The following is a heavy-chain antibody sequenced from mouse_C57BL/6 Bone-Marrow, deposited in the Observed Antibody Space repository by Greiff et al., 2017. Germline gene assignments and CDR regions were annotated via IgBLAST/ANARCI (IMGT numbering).Heavy chain of an antibody. CDR3: ARDFVTTVVARATL. D-gene: IGHD1-1*01. V-gene: IGHV3-6*01. CDR1: GYSITSGYY. J-gene: IGHJ4*01. CDR2: ISYDGSN. Sequence: EVKLVESGPGLVKPSQSLSLTCSVTGYSITSGYYWNWIRQFPGNKLEWMGYISYDGSNNYNPSLKNRISITRDTSKNQFFLKLNSVTTEDTATYYCARDFVTTVVARATLWGQGTSVTVSS.